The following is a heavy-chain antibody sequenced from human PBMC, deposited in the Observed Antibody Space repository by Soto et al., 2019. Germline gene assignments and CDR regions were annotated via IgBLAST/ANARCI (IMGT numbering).Heavy chain of an antibody. D-gene: IGHD5-12*01. CDR3: ASDPGIVATQGGWFDP. Sequence: QVQLVQSGAEVKKPGSSVKVSCKASGGTFSSYAISWVRQAPGQGLEWMGGIIPIFGTANYAQKFQGRVTIPADESTTTAYMELSSLSSEDTAVYYCASDPGIVATQGGWFDPWGQGTLVTVSS. CDR2: IIPIFGTA. J-gene: IGHJ5*02. CDR1: GGTFSSYA. V-gene: IGHV1-69*12.